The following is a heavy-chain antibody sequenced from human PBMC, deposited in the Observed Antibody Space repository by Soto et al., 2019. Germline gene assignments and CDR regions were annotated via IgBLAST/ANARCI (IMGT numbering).Heavy chain of an antibody. CDR2: IKQDGSEK. CDR1: GFTFSRYW. V-gene: IGHV3-7*01. CDR3: ARDVYDYTVGSYDTGSGAS. Sequence: EVQLVESGGGLVQPGGSLRLSCAASGFTFSRYWMSWVRQAPGKGLEWVANIKQDGSEKYYVDSVKGRFTISRDNAKNSVTLQMNSLRAEEPAVYYCARDVYDYTVGSYDTGSGASWGQGTLVTVS. D-gene: IGHD3-16*01. J-gene: IGHJ5*02.